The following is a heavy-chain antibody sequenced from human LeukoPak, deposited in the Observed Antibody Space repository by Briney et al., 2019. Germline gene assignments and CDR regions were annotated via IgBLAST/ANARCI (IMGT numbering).Heavy chain of an antibody. CDR3: AKDSGEGGSDIVLMVYAQ. V-gene: IGHV3-20*04. CDR2: INWTGGST. CDR1: GFTFDDSG. D-gene: IGHD2-8*01. J-gene: IGHJ4*02. Sequence: PGGSLRLSCAASGFTFDDSGMSWVRQAPGKGLEWVSGINWTGGSTGYADSVKGRFTISRDNSKNTLYLQMNSLRAEDTAVYYCAKDSGEGGSDIVLMVYAQWGQGTLVTVSS.